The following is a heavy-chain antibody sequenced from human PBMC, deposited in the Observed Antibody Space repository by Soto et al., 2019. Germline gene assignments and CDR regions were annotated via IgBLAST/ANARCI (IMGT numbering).Heavy chain of an antibody. V-gene: IGHV4-59*01. CDR3: ARDSRAAVYYMDV. D-gene: IGHD6-13*01. CDR2: IYYSGST. J-gene: IGHJ6*03. Sequence: QVQLQESGPGLVKPSETLSLTCTVSGGSISSYYWSWIRQPPGKGLEWIGYIYYSGSTNYNPSLTSRVTISVDTSKNQFSLKLSSVTAADTAVYYCARDSRAAVYYMDVWGKGTTVAVSS. CDR1: GGSISSYY.